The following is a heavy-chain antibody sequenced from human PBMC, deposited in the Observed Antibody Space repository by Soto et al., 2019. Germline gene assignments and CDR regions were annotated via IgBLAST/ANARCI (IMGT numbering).Heavy chain of an antibody. CDR2: IDYSGST. CDR1: GGSISSSSYY. Sequence: QLQLQESGLGLVKPSETLSLTCTVSGGSISSSSYYWGWIRQPPGKGLEWIGSIDYSGSTYYNPSLKSRVTISVDTSKNQFSLKLSSVTAADTAVYYCARVAAAGYYFDYWGQGTLVTVSS. CDR3: ARVAAAGYYFDY. D-gene: IGHD6-13*01. V-gene: IGHV4-39*01. J-gene: IGHJ4*02.